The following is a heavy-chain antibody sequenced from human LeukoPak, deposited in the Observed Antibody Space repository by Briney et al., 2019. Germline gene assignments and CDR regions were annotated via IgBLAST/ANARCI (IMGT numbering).Heavy chain of an antibody. V-gene: IGHV3-23*01. J-gene: IGHJ4*02. CDR2: ISGSDDGT. CDR3: ARGTVTTPDY. CDR1: GFTFSSCG. D-gene: IGHD4-11*01. Sequence: GGSLRLSCAASGFTFSSCGMTWVRQAPGKGLEWVSSISGSDDGTYYADSVKGRFTISRDNSKNTLYLQMNSLRAEDTAVYYCARGTVTTPDYWGQGTLVTVSS.